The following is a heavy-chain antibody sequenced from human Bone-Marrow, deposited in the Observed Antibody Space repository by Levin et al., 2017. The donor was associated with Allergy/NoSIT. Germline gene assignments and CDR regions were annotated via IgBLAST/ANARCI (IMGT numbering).Heavy chain of an antibody. Sequence: RASVKVSCKTSGYTFTDFYIHWVRQAPGQGLEWMGWINPDTGSTTYSEKFKGRVTMTRDTSISTAYMELRGLTSDDTAVFYCAPDWNDVGLDPWGQGTLVTVSA. CDR2: INPDTGST. J-gene: IGHJ5*02. D-gene: IGHD1-1*01. V-gene: IGHV1-2*02. CDR3: APDWNDVGLDP. CDR1: GYTFTDFY.